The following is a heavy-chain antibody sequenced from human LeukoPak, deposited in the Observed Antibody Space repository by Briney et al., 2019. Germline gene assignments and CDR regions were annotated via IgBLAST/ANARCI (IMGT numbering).Heavy chain of an antibody. D-gene: IGHD7-27*01. V-gene: IGHV1-8*01. CDR3: ARAPRNWGFDY. CDR2: MNPNSGAT. J-gene: IGHJ4*02. Sequence: EASVKVSCKASGYTFTSYDINWLRQATGQGPEWMGWMNPNSGATGYAQKFQGRVTMTRSTSLNTAYMELSSLRSEDTAEYYCARAPRNWGFDYWDQGTLVTVSS. CDR1: GYTFTSYD.